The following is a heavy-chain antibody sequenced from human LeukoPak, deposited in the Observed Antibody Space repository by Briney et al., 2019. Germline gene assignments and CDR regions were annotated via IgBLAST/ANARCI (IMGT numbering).Heavy chain of an antibody. J-gene: IGHJ6*02. CDR1: GFTLSSYA. Sequence: GSLRLSCAASGFTLSSYAMSWVRQAPGKGLEWVSAISGSGGSTYYADSVKGRFTISKDNSKNTLYLQMNSLRAEDTAVYYCAKAQLRGYYGMDVWGQGTTVTVSS. CDR2: ISGSGGST. V-gene: IGHV3-23*01. CDR3: AKAQLRGYYGMDV. D-gene: IGHD2-2*01.